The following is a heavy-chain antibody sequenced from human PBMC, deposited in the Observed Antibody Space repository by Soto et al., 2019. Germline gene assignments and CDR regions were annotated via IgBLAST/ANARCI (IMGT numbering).Heavy chain of an antibody. CDR2: IIPIFGTA. V-gene: IGHV1-69*14. CDR1: GGTFINYA. Sequence: QVQLVQSGADVKKPGSSVKVSCEVSGGTFINYAFTWVRQGPGQGLEWMGGIIPIFGTANYARQFKGRVAISADKSTTTTYMELSNLTSEDTAVYYCARVAETGYTSGWYYFDYWGQGSLVTVSS. J-gene: IGHJ4*02. CDR3: ARVAETGYTSGWYYFDY. D-gene: IGHD6-19*01.